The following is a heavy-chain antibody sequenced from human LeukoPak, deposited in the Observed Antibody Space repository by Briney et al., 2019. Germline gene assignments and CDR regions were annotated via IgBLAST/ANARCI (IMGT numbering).Heavy chain of an antibody. CDR3: ARQRGDGIVSTINAEADF. D-gene: IGHD5/OR15-5a*01. CDR1: GYTFIGHY. Sequence: GASVTVSCKASGYTFIGHYMHWVRQAPGQGLEWMGWSNPNSGGTNYAQKFQGRVTMTRDTSISTAYLQWSSLKASDTAMYYCARQRGDGIVSTINAEADFWGQGTLVTVSS. CDR2: SNPNSGGT. J-gene: IGHJ4*02. V-gene: IGHV1-2*02.